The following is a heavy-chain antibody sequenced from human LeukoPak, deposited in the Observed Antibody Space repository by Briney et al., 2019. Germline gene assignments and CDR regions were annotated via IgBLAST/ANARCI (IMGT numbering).Heavy chain of an antibody. V-gene: IGHV3-9*01. CDR1: GFTFDDYA. D-gene: IGHD6-13*01. CDR3: ARDFGPEGGIAAAATPFDY. J-gene: IGHJ4*02. Sequence: PGRSLRLSCAASGFTFDDYAMHWVRQAPGKGLEWVSGISWNSGSIGYADSVKGRFTISRDNAKNSLYLQMNSLRAEDTALYYCARDFGPEGGIAAAATPFDYWGQGTLVTVSS. CDR2: ISWNSGSI.